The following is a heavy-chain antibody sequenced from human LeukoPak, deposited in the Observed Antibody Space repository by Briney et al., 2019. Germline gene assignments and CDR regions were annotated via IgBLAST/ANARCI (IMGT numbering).Heavy chain of an antibody. D-gene: IGHD2-2*02. V-gene: IGHV1-2*06. CDR2: INSNSGAT. J-gene: IGHJ4*02. CDR3: TRTWWTEACSSSSCFTPDFDY. Sequence: ASVTVSCRTSGCTFINYQIHWVRQAPDQGLEWMGRINSNSGATVFAQKFQGRITMTRDTSINTVYMELSSLEFDDTAVYYCTRTWWTEACSSSSCFTPDFDYWGQGTPVTVSS. CDR1: GCTFINYQ.